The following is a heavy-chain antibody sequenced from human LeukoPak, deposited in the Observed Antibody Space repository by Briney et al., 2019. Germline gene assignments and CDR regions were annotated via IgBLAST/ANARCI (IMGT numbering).Heavy chain of an antibody. CDR1: GYTFTGYY. CDR2: INPNSGGT. Sequence: GASVKVSCKASGYTFTGYYMHWVRQAPGQGLEWMGWINPNSGGTNYAQKFQGRVTMTRDTSISTAYMELSRLRSDDTAVYYCLIVVVPAAIAPLAAPPLTWGQGTLVTVSS. CDR3: LIVVVPAAIAPLAAPPLT. V-gene: IGHV1-2*02. J-gene: IGHJ4*02. D-gene: IGHD2-2*01.